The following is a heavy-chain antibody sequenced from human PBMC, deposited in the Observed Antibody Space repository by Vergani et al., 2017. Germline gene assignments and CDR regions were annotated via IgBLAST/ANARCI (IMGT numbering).Heavy chain of an antibody. CDR1: GFTFSSYA. CDR3: ARDSYTDVDTAELDY. CDR2: ISYDGSNK. D-gene: IGHD5-18*01. Sequence: QVQLVESGGGVVQPGRSLRLSCAASGFTFSSYAMHWVRQAPGKGLEWVAVISYDGSNKYYADSVKGRFTISRDNSKNTLYLQMNSLRAEDTAVYYCARDSYTDVDTAELDYWGQGTLVTVSS. V-gene: IGHV3-30-3*01. J-gene: IGHJ4*02.